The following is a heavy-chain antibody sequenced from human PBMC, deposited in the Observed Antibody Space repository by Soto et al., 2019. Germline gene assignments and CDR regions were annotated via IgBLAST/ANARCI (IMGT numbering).Heavy chain of an antibody. CDR1: GFTFSSYA. CDR3: AKHFDSGCPDY. J-gene: IGHJ4*02. Sequence: EVQLLESGGGLVQPGGSLRLSCAASGFTFSSYALSWVRQAPGKGLEWVSIIGASGGSTFYADSVKGRCTISRDNSKNKLYLQMNNLGAEDTAVYYCAKHFDSGCPDYWGQGTLVTVSS. V-gene: IGHV3-23*01. CDR2: IGASGGST. D-gene: IGHD6-19*01.